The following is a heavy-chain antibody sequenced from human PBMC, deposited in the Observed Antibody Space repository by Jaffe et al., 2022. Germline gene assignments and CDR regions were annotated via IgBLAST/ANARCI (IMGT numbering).Heavy chain of an antibody. CDR3: AKDGLYYYGSGRRPYYFDY. CDR2: IRYDGSNK. J-gene: IGHJ4*02. V-gene: IGHV3-30*02. CDR1: GFTFSSYG. Sequence: QVQLVESGGGVVQPGGSLRLSCAASGFTFSSYGMHWVRQAPGKGLEWVAFIRYDGSNKYYADSVKGRFTISRDNSKNTLYLQMNSLRAEDTAVYYCAKDGLYYYGSGRRPYYFDYWGQGTLVTVSS. D-gene: IGHD3-10*01.